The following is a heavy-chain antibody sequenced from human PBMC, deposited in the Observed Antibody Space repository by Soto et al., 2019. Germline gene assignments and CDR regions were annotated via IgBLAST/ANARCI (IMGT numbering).Heavy chain of an antibody. CDR2: IYSGGST. D-gene: IGHD3-22*01. V-gene: IGHV3-53*04. J-gene: IGHJ4*02. CDR3: ARATRTYYYDSSGYYSYYFDY. Sequence: EVPLVESGGGLVQPGGSLRLSCAASGFTVSSNYMSWVRQAPGKGLEWVSVIYSGGSTYYADSVKGRFTISRHNSKNTLYLQMNSLRAEDTAVYYCARATRTYYYDSSGYYSYYFDYWGQGTLVTVSS. CDR1: GFTVSSNY.